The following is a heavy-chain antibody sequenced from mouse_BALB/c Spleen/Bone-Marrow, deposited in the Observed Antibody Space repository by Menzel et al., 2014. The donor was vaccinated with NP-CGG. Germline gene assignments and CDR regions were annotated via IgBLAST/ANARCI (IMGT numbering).Heavy chain of an antibody. J-gene: IGHJ2*01. Sequence: QVQLQQSGPELVKPGASVKISCKASGYSLTSYYIHWVKQRPGQGLEWIGWIFPRNGSTKYNEKFKGKATLTADTSSSTAYMQLSSLTSEGSAVYFCARRDYYGSTYGFDYWGQGTTLTVSS. CDR3: ARRDYYGSTYGFDY. CDR1: GYSLTSYY. V-gene: IGHV1-66*01. D-gene: IGHD1-1*01. CDR2: IFPRNGST.